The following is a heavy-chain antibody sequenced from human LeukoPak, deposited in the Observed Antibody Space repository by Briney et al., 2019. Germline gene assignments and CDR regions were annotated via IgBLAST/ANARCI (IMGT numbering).Heavy chain of an antibody. CDR1: GFTFRGYS. D-gene: IGHD1-1*01. V-gene: IGHV3-64*01. CDR2: INDNGDNT. J-gene: IGHJ3*02. Sequence: PGGSLRLSCVASGFTFRGYSMHWVRQAPGKGLEYVSAINDNGDNTFYANSVKGRFTISRDNSKNTLCLQMGSLTAEDTALFYCARVGRRTYDMWGQGTMVTVSS. CDR3: ARVGRRTYDM.